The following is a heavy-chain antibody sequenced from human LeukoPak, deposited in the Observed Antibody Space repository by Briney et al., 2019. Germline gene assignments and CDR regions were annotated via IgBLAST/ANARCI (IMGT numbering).Heavy chain of an antibody. CDR3: ARDRLAVAGRYYYYGMDV. Sequence: GGSLRLSCAASGFTFSSYSMNWVRQAPGKGLEWVSSISSSSSYIYYADSVKGRFTISRDNAKNSLYLQMNSLRAEDTAVYYCARDRLAVAGRYYYYGMDVWGQGTMVTVSS. D-gene: IGHD6-19*01. CDR2: ISSSSSYI. CDR1: GFTFSSYS. V-gene: IGHV3-21*01. J-gene: IGHJ6*02.